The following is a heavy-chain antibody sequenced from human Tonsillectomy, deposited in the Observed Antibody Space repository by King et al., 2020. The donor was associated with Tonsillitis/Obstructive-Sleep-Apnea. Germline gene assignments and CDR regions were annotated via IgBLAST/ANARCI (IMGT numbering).Heavy chain of an antibody. CDR2: INPNSGGT. J-gene: IGHJ4*02. Sequence: QLVQSGAEVKKPGASVKVSCKASGYTFTGYYMHWVRQAPGQGLEWMGWINPNSGGTNYAQKFQGWVTMTRDTSISTAYMELSRLRSDDTAVYYCARDPRGIDSSGYSEPSPLGIDYWGQGTLVTVSS. V-gene: IGHV1-2*04. D-gene: IGHD3-22*01. CDR3: ARDPRGIDSSGYSEPSPLGIDY. CDR1: GYTFTGYY.